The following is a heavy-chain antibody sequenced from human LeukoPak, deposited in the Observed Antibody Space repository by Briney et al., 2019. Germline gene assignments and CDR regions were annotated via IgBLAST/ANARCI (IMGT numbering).Heavy chain of an antibody. V-gene: IGHV3-23*01. J-gene: IGHJ4*02. D-gene: IGHD2-2*03. CDR3: AKDGYCSSTSCYSPYY. CDR1: GLPLSSSA. CDR2: ISGSGGST. Sequence: PGGSLRLSCPASGLPLSSSAMSWVRQAPGKGLGWVSAISGSGGSTYYAHSVKGGFTISRDNSKNTLYLQMYSLSAADTAVYYCAKDGYCSSTSCYSPYYWGQGTLVTVSS.